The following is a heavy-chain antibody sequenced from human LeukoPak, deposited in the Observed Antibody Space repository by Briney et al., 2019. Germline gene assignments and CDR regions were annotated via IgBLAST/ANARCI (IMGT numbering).Heavy chain of an antibody. CDR2: ISGSGGRT. CDR3: ARNTADVAVYALDY. J-gene: IGHJ4*02. Sequence: GGSLRLSCAATGFSFTTYAMTRVRWATGKGLERVSAISGSGGRTFYSDSVKGRFSVSRDNSKNTVFLQMNSLRAEDTAVYYCARNTADVAVYALDYWGQGTLVTASS. CDR1: GFSFTTYA. V-gene: IGHV3-23*01. D-gene: IGHD5-18*01.